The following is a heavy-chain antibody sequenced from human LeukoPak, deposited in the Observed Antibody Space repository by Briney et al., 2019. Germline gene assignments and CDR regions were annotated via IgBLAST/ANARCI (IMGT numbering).Heavy chain of an antibody. J-gene: IGHJ2*01. CDR2: IYYSGST. CDR1: GGSISSYY. D-gene: IGHD2-21*02. V-gene: IGHV4-59*01. CDR3: ARGGDYYPHWYFDL. Sequence: LETLSLTCTVSGGSISSYYWSWIRQPPGKGLEWIGYIYYSGSTNYNPSLKSRVTISVDTSKNQFSLKLSSVTAADTAVYYCARGGDYYPHWYFDLWGRGTLVTVSS.